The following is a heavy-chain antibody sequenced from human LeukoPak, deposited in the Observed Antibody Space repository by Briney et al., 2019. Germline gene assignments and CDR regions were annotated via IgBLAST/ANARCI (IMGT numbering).Heavy chain of an antibody. J-gene: IGHJ4*02. CDR2: INPSGGST. D-gene: IGHD3-22*01. V-gene: IGHV1-46*01. Sequence: ASVKVSCKASGYTFTSYYTHWVRQAPGQGLEWMGIINPSGGSTSYAQKFQGRVTMARDTSTSTVYMELSSLRSEDTAVYYCARELYYYDSSGSVWGQGTLVTVSS. CDR1: GYTFTSYY. CDR3: ARELYYYDSSGSV.